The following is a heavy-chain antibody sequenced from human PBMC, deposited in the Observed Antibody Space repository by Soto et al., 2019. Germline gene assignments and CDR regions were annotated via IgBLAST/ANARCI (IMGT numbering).Heavy chain of an antibody. J-gene: IGHJ4*02. CDR3: ARLGGFYQAFDS. CDR1: GVSISPYY. V-gene: IGHV4-59*12. D-gene: IGHD3-22*01. Sequence: PSETLSLTCAVSGVSISPYYWAWIRRPPGKGLEWLGYIYFGGTTTYNPSLKSRLTMSLDTSKNQFSLKLTSVAAADTAVYYCARLGGFYQAFDSWGQGALVTVSS. CDR2: IYFGGTT.